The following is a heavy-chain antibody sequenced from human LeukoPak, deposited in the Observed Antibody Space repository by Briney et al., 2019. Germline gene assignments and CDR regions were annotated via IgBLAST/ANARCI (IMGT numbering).Heavy chain of an antibody. CDR3: ARDGLANCGGDCYPNWFAP. CDR2: IKQDGSEK. D-gene: IGHD2-21*02. Sequence: GGSLRLSCAASGFTFSSYWMNWVRQAPGKGLEWVANIKQDGSEKYYVDSVKGRFTISRDNAKNSLYLQMNSLRAEDTAVYYCARDGLANCGGDCYPNWFAPWGQGTLVTVSS. V-gene: IGHV3-7*01. CDR1: GFTFSSYW. J-gene: IGHJ5*02.